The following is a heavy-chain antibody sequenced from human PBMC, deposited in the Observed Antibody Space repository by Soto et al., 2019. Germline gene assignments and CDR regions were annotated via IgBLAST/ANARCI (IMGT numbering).Heavy chain of an antibody. D-gene: IGHD3-10*01. CDR3: ARPIRGGGVYNWFDP. Sequence: SETLSLTCSVSGASISSSAFYWGWLRQPPGKGLEWLGNIYYSGATYYNPSLRSRLNISVHKSTNQFSLRLSSVTAADTALYYCARPIRGGGVYNWFDPWGQGTLVTVSS. V-gene: IGHV4-39*01. CDR2: IYYSGAT. CDR1: GASISSSAFY. J-gene: IGHJ5*02.